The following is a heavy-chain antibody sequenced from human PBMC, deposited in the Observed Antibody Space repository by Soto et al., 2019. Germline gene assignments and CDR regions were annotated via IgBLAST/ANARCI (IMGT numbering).Heavy chain of an antibody. CDR1: GFTFSSYS. CDR3: ARDLLLWFGELSLNWFDP. CDR2: ISSSSSYI. J-gene: IGHJ5*02. D-gene: IGHD3-10*01. Sequence: PGGSLRLSCAASGFTFSSYSMNWVRQAPGKGLEWVSSISSSSSYIYYADSVKGRFTISRDNAKNSLYLQMNSLRAEDTAVYYCARDLLLWFGELSLNWFDPWGQGTLVTVSS. V-gene: IGHV3-21*01.